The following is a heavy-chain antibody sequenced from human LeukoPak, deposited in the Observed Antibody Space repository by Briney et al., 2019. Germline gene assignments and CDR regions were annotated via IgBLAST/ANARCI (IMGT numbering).Heavy chain of an antibody. J-gene: IGHJ1*01. CDR3: ARSLDSEYFQH. Sequence: GGSLRLSCAASGFTFSSYEMNWVRQAPGKGLEWVSYISSSSSTIYYADSVKGRFTISRDNAKNSLYLQMNSLRAEDTAVYYCARSLDSEYFQHWGQDTLVTVSS. CDR2: ISSSSSTI. CDR1: GFTFSSYE. V-gene: IGHV3-48*03.